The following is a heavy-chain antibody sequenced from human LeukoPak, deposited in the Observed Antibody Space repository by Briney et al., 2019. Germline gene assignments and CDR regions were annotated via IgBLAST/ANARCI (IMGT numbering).Heavy chain of an antibody. Sequence: SVKVSCKASGGTFSSYAISWVRQAPGQGLEWMGGIIPIFGTANYAQKFQGRVTITADESTSTAYMELSSLSSEDTAVYYCAITPDYYDSSGYYKPSYWGQGTLVTVSS. CDR1: GGTFSSYA. CDR2: IIPIFGTA. J-gene: IGHJ4*02. CDR3: AITPDYYDSSGYYKPSY. V-gene: IGHV1-69*13. D-gene: IGHD3-22*01.